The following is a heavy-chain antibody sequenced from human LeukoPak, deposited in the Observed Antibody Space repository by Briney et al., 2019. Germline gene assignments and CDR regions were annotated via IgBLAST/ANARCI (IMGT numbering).Heavy chain of an antibody. Sequence: GGSLRLSCAASGFTFSSYAMHWVRQAPGKGLEWVAVISYDGSNKYYADSVKGRFTISRDNSKNTLYLQMNSLRAEDTAVYYCARADYYDSSGPARYWGQGTLVTVSS. V-gene: IGHV3-30-3*01. J-gene: IGHJ4*02. CDR2: ISYDGSNK. D-gene: IGHD3-22*01. CDR3: ARADYYDSSGPARY. CDR1: GFTFSSYA.